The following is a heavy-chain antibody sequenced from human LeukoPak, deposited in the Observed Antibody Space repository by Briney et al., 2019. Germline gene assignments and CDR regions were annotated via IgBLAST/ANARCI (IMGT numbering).Heavy chain of an antibody. D-gene: IGHD3-10*01. CDR2: IYPGDSDT. V-gene: IGHV5-51*01. Sequence: GESLKISCKGSGYSFTSYWIGWVRQMPGKGLERMGIIYPGDSDTRYSPSFQGQVTISADKSISTAYLQWSSLKASDTAMYYCAASMVRGVIKSREGFDYWGQGTLVTVSS. CDR3: AASMVRGVIKSREGFDY. CDR1: GYSFTSYW. J-gene: IGHJ4*02.